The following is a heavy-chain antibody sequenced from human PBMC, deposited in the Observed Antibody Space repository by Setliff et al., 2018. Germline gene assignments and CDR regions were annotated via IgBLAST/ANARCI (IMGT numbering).Heavy chain of an antibody. V-gene: IGHV5-51*01. CDR3: ARVVGADGIGIDY. J-gene: IGHJ4*02. CDR2: IYPGDSDT. CDR1: GYTFSDYW. D-gene: IGHD2-15*01. Sequence: PGESLKISCRGSGYTFSDYWIGWVRQMPGKGLEWMGIIYPGDSDTRYSPSFQGQVTFSANKSISTAYLQWSSLKASGTATYYCARVVGADGIGIDYWVQGTVVTVSS.